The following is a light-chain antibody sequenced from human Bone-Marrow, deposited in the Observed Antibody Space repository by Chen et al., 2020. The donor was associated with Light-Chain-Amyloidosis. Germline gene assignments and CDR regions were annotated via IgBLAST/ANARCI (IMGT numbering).Light chain of an antibody. CDR3: QTWGSGFHVL. CDR1: SGHRTYP. V-gene: IGLV4-69*01. Sequence: QLVLTQSPSASASLGSSVKLTCILISGHRTYPIAWHQRQPGKGPRYLMLVNQDGTHTKGDGIPDRVSGSSSGAERYLTSSSLRSEDEADYYCQTWGSGFHVLFGGGTRLSVL. CDR2: VNQDGTH. J-gene: IGLJ2*01.